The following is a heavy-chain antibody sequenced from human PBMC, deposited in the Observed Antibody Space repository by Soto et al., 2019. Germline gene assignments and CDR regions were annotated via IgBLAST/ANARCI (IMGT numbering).Heavy chain of an antibody. CDR1: GGSISSSNW. CDR3: ARVLGYYYDRTGGFDI. D-gene: IGHD3-22*01. Sequence: SETLSLTCAFSGGSISSSNWWSWVRQPPEKGLEWIGEINHSGSTNYNPSLKSRVTISVDTSKNQFSLKLSSVTAADTAVYYCARVLGYYYDRTGGFDIWGQGTTVTVSS. CDR2: INHSGST. V-gene: IGHV4-4*02. J-gene: IGHJ3*02.